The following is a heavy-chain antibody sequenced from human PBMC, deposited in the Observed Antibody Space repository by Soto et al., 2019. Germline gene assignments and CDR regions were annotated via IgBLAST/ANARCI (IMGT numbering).Heavy chain of an antibody. Sequence: GGSLRLSCAASGFTFSSYGMHWVRQAPGKGLEWVAVISYDGSNKYYADSVKGRFTISRDNSKNTLYLQMNSLRAEDTAVYYCAKGQTDYYDSSGYPSGAFDIWGQGTMVTVSS. CDR2: ISYDGSNK. D-gene: IGHD3-22*01. J-gene: IGHJ3*02. V-gene: IGHV3-30*18. CDR1: GFTFSSYG. CDR3: AKGQTDYYDSSGYPSGAFDI.